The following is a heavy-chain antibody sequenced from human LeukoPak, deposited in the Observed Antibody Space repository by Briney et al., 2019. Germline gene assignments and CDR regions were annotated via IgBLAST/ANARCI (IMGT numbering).Heavy chain of an antibody. CDR2: ITSSSSYI. CDR3: ARAYQRLGQLSLPDY. Sequence: GGSLRLSCAASGFTFSSYTMNWVRQAPGKGLEWVSSITSSSSYIYYADSVMGRFTISRDNANNSLYLQMNSLRAEDTAVYYCARAYQRLGQLSLPDYWGQGTLVTVSS. V-gene: IGHV3-21*01. CDR1: GFTFSSYT. J-gene: IGHJ4*02. D-gene: IGHD3-16*02.